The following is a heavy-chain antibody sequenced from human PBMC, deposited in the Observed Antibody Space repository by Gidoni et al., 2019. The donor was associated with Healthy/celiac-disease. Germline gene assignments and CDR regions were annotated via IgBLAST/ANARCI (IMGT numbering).Heavy chain of an antibody. J-gene: IGHJ6*02. CDR1: GGSISSSNW. D-gene: IGHD6-13*01. CDR3: ARQWDSSSWYPDARRDYGMDV. Sequence: QVQLQESGPGLVKPSGTLSLTCAVSGGSISSSNWWSWVRQPPGKGLEWIGEIYHSGSTNYNPSLKSRVTISVDKSKNQFSLKLSSVTAADTAVYYCARQWDSSSWYPDARRDYGMDVWGQGTTVTVSS. V-gene: IGHV4-4*02. CDR2: IYHSGST.